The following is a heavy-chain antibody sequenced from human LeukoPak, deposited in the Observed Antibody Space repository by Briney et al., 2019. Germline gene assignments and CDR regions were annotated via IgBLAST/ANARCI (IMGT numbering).Heavy chain of an antibody. V-gene: IGHV3-74*01. CDR2: INTDGSST. CDR3: ARPVSGYGSPYYYYYYMDV. J-gene: IGHJ6*03. Sequence: PGGALRLSCAASGFTFSSYWMHWVRQAPGKGLVWVSRINTDGSSTSYADSVKGRFTISRDNAKNTLYLQMNSLRAEDTAVYYCARPVSGYGSPYYYYYYMDVWGKGTTVTVSS. CDR1: GFTFSSYW. D-gene: IGHD5-12*01.